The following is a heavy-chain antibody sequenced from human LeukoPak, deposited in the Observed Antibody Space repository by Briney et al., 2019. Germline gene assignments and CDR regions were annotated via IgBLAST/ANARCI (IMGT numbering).Heavy chain of an antibody. CDR2: TFYRGDT. CDR1: GGSVTTTSYS. CDR3: ARHVPSALRLVVVTSDWYFDL. J-gene: IGHJ2*01. Sequence: PSETLSVTCTVSGGSVTTTSYSWGWVRQPPGQGLEWIGSTFYRGDTSYNSSLESRATIVVDTSKNQFSLKLSSVTAADTAVYYCARHVPSALRLVVVTSDWYFDLWGRGTMVTVSS. V-gene: IGHV4-39*01. D-gene: IGHD2-21*02.